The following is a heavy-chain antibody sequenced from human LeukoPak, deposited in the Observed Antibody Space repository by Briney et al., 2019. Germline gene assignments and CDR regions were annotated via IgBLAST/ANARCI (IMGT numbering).Heavy chain of an antibody. CDR1: GGSISSYY. CDR3: ARGTGTEGWFDP. V-gene: IGHV4-59*12. Sequence: PSETLSLTCTVSGGSISSYYWSWIRQPPGKGLEWIGHIYYSGSTNYNPSLKSRVTISVDTSKNQFSLKLSSVTAADTAVYYCARGTGTEGWFDPWGQGTLVTVSS. J-gene: IGHJ5*02. D-gene: IGHD1-7*01. CDR2: IYYSGST.